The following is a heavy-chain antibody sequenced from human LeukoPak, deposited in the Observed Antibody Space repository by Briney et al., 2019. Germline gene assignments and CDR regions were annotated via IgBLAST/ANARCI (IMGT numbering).Heavy chain of an antibody. J-gene: IGHJ2*01. CDR2: ISASGGST. D-gene: IGHD4-17*01. CDR1: GFTFSSYA. CDR3: AKDRDYGDYWGVWWYFDL. V-gene: IGHV3-23*01. Sequence: GGSLRLSCAASGFTFSSYAMSWVRQAPGKGLEWVSAISASGGSTYDADSVKGWFTLSGDNSKNTLYLQMNSLRAEDTAVYYCAKDRDYGDYWGVWWYFDLWGRGTLVTVSS.